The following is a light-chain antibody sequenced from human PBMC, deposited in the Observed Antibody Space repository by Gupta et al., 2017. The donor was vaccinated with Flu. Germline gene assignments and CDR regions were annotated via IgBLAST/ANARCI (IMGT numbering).Light chain of an antibody. CDR3: MQSLQTPIT. CDR1: QSLLHSKGYKY. Sequence: VTPGEPASISCRSSQSLLHSKGYKYWDWYLQKPGQSPQLLIYLGSNRASGVPDRFSGSGSGTDFTLKISRVEAEDVGVYYCMQSLQTPITFGQGTRLEIK. CDR2: LGS. J-gene: IGKJ5*01. V-gene: IGKV2-28*01.